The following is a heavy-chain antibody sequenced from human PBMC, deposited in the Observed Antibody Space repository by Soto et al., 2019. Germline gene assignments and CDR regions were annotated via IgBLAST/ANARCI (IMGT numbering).Heavy chain of an antibody. D-gene: IGHD5-18*01. J-gene: IGHJ4*02. V-gene: IGHV1-69*01. CDR3: ATNEGRDGYSFDY. Sequence: ASVXVSCKASGGSFTSQDMMCVRQAPGQGLEWMGGIIPIFGTPQYAEKFQDRVTITEDESTSTAYMELSSLTSEDKAVYYCATNEGRDGYSFDYWGQGTLVTVSS. CDR1: GGSFTSQD. CDR2: IIPIFGTP.